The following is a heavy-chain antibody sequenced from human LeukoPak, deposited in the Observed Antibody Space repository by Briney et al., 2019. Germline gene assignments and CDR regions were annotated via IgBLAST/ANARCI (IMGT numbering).Heavy chain of an antibody. Sequence: SETLSLTCTVSGGSISSYYWSWIRQPPGKGLEWIGYIHYSGSTNYNPSLKSRVTISVDTSKNQFSLKLSSVTAADTAVYYCARTYSGSYYLFWFDPWGQGTLVTVSS. CDR2: IHYSGST. CDR3: ARTYSGSYYLFWFDP. J-gene: IGHJ5*02. D-gene: IGHD1-26*01. V-gene: IGHV4-59*01. CDR1: GGSISSYY.